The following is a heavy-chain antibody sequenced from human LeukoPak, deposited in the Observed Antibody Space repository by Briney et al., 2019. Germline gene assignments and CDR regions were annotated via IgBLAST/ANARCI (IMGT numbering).Heavy chain of an antibody. CDR3: ARDGSGYDLGYFDY. CDR2: ISYDGSNK. V-gene: IGHV3-30-3*01. J-gene: IGHJ4*02. Sequence: GGSLRLSCAASGFTFSSYAMHWVRRAPGKGLEWVAVISYDGSNKYYADSVKGRFTISRDNSKNTLYLQMNSLRAEDTAVYYCARDGSGYDLGYFDYWGQGTLVTVSS. CDR1: GFTFSSYA. D-gene: IGHD3/OR15-3a*01.